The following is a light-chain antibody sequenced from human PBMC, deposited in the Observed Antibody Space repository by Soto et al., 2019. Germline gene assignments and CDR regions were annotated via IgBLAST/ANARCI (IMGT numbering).Light chain of an antibody. CDR3: QKYNSAPRT. V-gene: IGKV1-27*01. CDR2: AAS. CDR1: QGVSNY. Sequence: DIEMTQSPSSLSSSVGDRVTITCRASQGVSNYLAWYQQKPGKVPKLLIYAASTLQSGVPSRFSGSGSGTDFTLTISSLQPEDVATYYCQKYNSAPRTFGQGTKVEIK. J-gene: IGKJ1*01.